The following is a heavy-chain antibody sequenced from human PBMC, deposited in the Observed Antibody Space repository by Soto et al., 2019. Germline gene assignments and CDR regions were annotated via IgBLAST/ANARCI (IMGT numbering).Heavy chain of an antibody. CDR3: ARDATTVTQN. Sequence: PGGSLRLSCAASGFTFSNYNMNWVRQAPGKGPEWVSGISSSSRYIFYADSVKGRFTISRDNAKNSLYLQMNSLRAEDTAVYYCARDATTVTQNWGQGTLVTVSS. J-gene: IGHJ4*02. CDR2: ISSSSRYI. V-gene: IGHV3-21*01. CDR1: GFTFSNYN. D-gene: IGHD4-4*01.